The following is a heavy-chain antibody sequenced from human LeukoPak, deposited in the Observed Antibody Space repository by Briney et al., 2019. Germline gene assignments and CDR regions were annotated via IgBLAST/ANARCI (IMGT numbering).Heavy chain of an antibody. CDR3: AKGSRGYTNYYFDY. D-gene: IGHD2-2*02. V-gene: IGHV3-23*01. CDR1: GFSFSGYA. Sequence: GGSLRLSCASSGFSFSGYAMIWVPQAPGKGLELVSTISGSGASTFYADSVRGRFITSKDIPSNTVYLQMNSLRAEDTAVYYCAKGSRGYTNYYFDYWGQGTLVTVSS. CDR2: ISGSGAST. J-gene: IGHJ4*02.